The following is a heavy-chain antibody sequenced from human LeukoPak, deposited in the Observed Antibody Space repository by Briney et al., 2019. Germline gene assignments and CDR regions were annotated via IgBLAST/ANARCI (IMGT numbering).Heavy chain of an antibody. CDR1: GGSISSGSYY. CDR2: IYTSGST. D-gene: IGHD1-26*01. J-gene: IGHJ4*02. CDR3: ASLYSGSSNYFDY. V-gene: IGHV4-61*02. Sequence: PSQTLSLTXTVSGGSISSGSYYWSWIRQPAGKGLEWIGRIYTSGSTNYNPSLKSRVTISVGTSKNQFSLKLSSVTAADTAVYYCASLYSGSSNYFDYWGQGTLVTVSS.